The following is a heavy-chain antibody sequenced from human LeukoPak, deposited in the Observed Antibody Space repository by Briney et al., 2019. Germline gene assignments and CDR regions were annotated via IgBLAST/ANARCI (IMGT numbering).Heavy chain of an antibody. CDR1: GFTFSSYG. D-gene: IGHD3-22*01. CDR2: ISGSGGST. J-gene: IGHJ5*02. CDR3: AKDGTYYYDSSGA. Sequence: PGGSLRLSCAASGFTFSSYGMSWVRQAPGKGLEWVSAISGSGGSTYYADSVKGRFTISRDNSKNTLYLQMNSLRAEDTAVYYCAKDGTYYYDSSGAWGQGTLVTVSS. V-gene: IGHV3-23*01.